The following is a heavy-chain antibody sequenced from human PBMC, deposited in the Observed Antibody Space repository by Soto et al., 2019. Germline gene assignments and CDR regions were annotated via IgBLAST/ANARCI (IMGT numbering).Heavy chain of an antibody. CDR1: GFTFSSYA. Sequence: EVQLLESGGGLVQPGGSLRLSCAASGFTFSSYAMSWVRQAPGKGLEWVSGISGSGGSTYYADSVKGRFTISRDNSKNTLFLQMNSLSAEDTAVYYCAKSSGGGTVTTYYYWGQGTLVTVSS. V-gene: IGHV3-23*01. D-gene: IGHD4-17*01. J-gene: IGHJ4*02. CDR2: ISGSGGST. CDR3: AKSSGGGTVTTYYY.